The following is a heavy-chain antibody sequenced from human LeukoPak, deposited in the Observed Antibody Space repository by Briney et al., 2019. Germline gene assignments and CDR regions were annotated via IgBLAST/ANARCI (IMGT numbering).Heavy chain of an antibody. Sequence: ASVTVSCKASGYSFSNRGINWVRQAPGQGLEWMGWIRGYNGNTNYAQNLQGRVIMTTDPSTSTAYMELRSLRPDDTAVYYCAAWAGIAVSVFEVPFDYRGQGTLVTVSS. CDR3: AAWAGIAVSVFEVPFDY. D-gene: IGHD6-19*01. CDR2: IRGYNGNT. CDR1: GYSFSNRG. J-gene: IGHJ4*02. V-gene: IGHV1-18*01.